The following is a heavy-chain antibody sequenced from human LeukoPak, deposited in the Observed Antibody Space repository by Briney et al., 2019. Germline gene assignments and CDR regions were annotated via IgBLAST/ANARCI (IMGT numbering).Heavy chain of an antibody. V-gene: IGHV3-23*01. J-gene: IGHJ4*02. CDR3: ARQIVIGNAYYYFDY. D-gene: IGHD1-1*01. Sequence: GGSLRLSCAASGLTFSSYAMSWVRQAPGKGLEWVSTISGSGGSTYYADSVKGRFTISRDDSKNTLYLQMNGLRAEDTAVYSCARQIVIGNAYYYFDYWGQGILVTVSS. CDR2: ISGSGGST. CDR1: GLTFSSYA.